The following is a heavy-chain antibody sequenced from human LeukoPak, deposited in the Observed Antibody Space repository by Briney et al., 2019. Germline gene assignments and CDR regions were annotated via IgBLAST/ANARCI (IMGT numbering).Heavy chain of an antibody. D-gene: IGHD5-18*01. Sequence: GGSLRLSCAASGFTFSSYEMNWVRQAPGKGLEWVSYISSSGSTIYYADSVKGRFTISRDNAKNSLYLQMNSLKTEDTPVYYCPRHGYPGDYGGQGTLVTVSS. V-gene: IGHV3-48*03. J-gene: IGHJ4*02. CDR1: GFTFSSYE. CDR3: PRHGYPGDY. CDR2: ISSSGSTI.